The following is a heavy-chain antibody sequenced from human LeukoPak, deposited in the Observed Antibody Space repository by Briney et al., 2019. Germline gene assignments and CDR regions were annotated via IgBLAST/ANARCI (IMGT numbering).Heavy chain of an antibody. V-gene: IGHV1-2*02. CDR1: GYTFTSYG. CDR3: ARDTTMVTYNWFDP. Sequence: ASVKVSCKASGYTFTSYGISWVRQAPGQGLEWMGCINPNSGDTNHAQKFQGSVTMTRDTSISTVYMELSRLRSDDTAVYYCARDTTMVTYNWFDPWGQGTLVTVSS. CDR2: INPNSGDT. D-gene: IGHD5-18*01. J-gene: IGHJ5*02.